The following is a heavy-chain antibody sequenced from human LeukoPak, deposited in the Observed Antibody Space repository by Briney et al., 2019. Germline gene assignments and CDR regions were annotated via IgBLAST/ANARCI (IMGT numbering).Heavy chain of an antibody. CDR2: IQYDGNNK. Sequence: GGSLRLSCAASGFTFSKYGMHWVRQAPGKGLEWLTFIQYDGNNKYYSDSVKGRFTIPRDNSKNTLFLQMNSLRAEDTAVYYCAKDKSMVRELDYWGQGTLVTVSS. CDR3: AKDKSMVRELDY. J-gene: IGHJ4*02. V-gene: IGHV3-30*02. CDR1: GFTFSKYG. D-gene: IGHD3-10*01.